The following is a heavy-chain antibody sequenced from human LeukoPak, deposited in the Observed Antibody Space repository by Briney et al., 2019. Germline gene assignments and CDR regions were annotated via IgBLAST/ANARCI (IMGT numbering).Heavy chain of an antibody. V-gene: IGHV4-30-4*01. Sequence: PSGTLSLTCTVSGGSISSGDYYWSWIRQPPGEGLEWIGYISYSGSTYYNPSLKSRVTISVDTSKNQFSLKLSSVTAADSAVYYCARVVMIRGEDWFDPWGQGTLVTVSS. D-gene: IGHD3-10*01. CDR3: ARVVMIRGEDWFDP. J-gene: IGHJ5*02. CDR1: GGSISSGDYY. CDR2: ISYSGST.